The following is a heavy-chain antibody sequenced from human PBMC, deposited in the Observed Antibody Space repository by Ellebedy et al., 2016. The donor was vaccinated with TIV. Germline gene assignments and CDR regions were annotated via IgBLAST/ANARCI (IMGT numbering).Heavy chain of an antibody. Sequence: SETLSLTXTVSGGSISSYYWSWIRQPAGKGLEWIGRIYTSGSTNYNPSLKSRVTMSVDTSKNQFSLKLSSVTVADTAVYYCARDRNNPVDKYYMDVWGKGTTVTVSS. CDR1: GGSISSYY. CDR2: IYTSGST. D-gene: IGHD1-14*01. V-gene: IGHV4-4*07. J-gene: IGHJ6*03. CDR3: ARDRNNPVDKYYMDV.